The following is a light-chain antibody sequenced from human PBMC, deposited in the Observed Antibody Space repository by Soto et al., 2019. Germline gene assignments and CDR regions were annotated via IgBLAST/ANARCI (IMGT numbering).Light chain of an antibody. CDR2: GNS. CDR1: SSNIGAGYD. J-gene: IGLJ2*01. V-gene: IGLV1-40*01. Sequence: QSVLTQPPSVSGAPGQWVTISCTGSSSNIGAGYDVHWYQQLPGTAPKLLIYGNSNRPSGVPDRFSGSKSGTSASLAITGLQAEDEADYYCQSYDSSHVVFGGGTKLTVL. CDR3: QSYDSSHVV.